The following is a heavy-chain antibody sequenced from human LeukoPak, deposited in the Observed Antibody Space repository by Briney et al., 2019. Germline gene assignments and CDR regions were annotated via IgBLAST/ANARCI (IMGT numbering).Heavy chain of an antibody. D-gene: IGHD3-10*01. Sequence: KPSETPSLTCAVSGGSISSGGYSCGWIRQPPGKGLEWIGYIYHSGSTYYNPSLKSRVTISVDRSKNQFSLKLSSVTAADTAVYYCARDGWFGESTVGYAFDIWGQGTMVTVSS. CDR1: GGSISSGGYS. V-gene: IGHV4-30-2*01. J-gene: IGHJ3*02. CDR3: ARDGWFGESTVGYAFDI. CDR2: IYHSGST.